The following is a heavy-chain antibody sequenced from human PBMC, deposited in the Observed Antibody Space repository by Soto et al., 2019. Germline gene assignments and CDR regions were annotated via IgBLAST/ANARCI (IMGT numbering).Heavy chain of an antibody. V-gene: IGHV4-39*07. CDR3: ARLRGYDYIWGSYRPTYYFDY. Sequence: PSETLSLTCTVSGGSISSCSYYWGWIRQPPGKGLEWIGSIYYSGSTYYNPSLKSRVTISVDTSKNQFSLKLSSVTAADTAVYYCARLRGYDYIWGSYRPTYYFDYWGQGTLVTVSS. J-gene: IGHJ4*02. CDR2: IYYSGST. D-gene: IGHD3-16*02. CDR1: GGSISSCSYY.